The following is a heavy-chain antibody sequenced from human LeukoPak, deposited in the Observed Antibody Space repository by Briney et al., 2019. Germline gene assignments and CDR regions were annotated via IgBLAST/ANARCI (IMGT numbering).Heavy chain of an antibody. J-gene: IGHJ6*03. CDR1: GDSVSSNSAA. V-gene: IGHV6-1*01. CDR3: AREMAPESGYAKYYYYMAV. CDR2: TYYRSKWYN. Sequence: SQTLSLTCAISGDSVSSNSAAWTWIRQSPSRGLEWLGRTYYRSKWYNDYAVSVKSRITINPDTSKNQFSLQLNSVTPEDTAVYYCAREMAPESGYAKYYYYMAVWGKGTTVTVSS. D-gene: IGHD5-12*01.